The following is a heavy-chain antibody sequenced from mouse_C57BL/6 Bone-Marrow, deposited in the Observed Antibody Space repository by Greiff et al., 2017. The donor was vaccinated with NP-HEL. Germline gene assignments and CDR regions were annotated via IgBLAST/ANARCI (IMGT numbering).Heavy chain of an antibody. Sequence: VQLKQSGPELVKPGASVKIPCKASGYTFTDYNMDWVKQSHGKSLEWIGDINPNNGGTIYNQKFKGKATLTVDKSSSTAYMELRSLTSEDTAVYYCARGGIYYYGSPFAYWGQGTLVTVSA. CDR3: ARGGIYYYGSPFAY. CDR1: GYTFTDYN. J-gene: IGHJ3*01. D-gene: IGHD1-1*01. CDR2: INPNNGGT. V-gene: IGHV1-18*01.